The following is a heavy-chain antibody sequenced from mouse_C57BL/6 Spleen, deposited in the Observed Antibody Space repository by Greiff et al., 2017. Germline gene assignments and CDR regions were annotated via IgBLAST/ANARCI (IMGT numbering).Heavy chain of an antibody. J-gene: IGHJ1*03. CDR1: GYTFTSYW. D-gene: IGHD1-1*01. CDR2: IDPSASYT. CDR3: ARTEYYGSSPRCFDV. V-gene: IGHV1-50*01. Sequence: QVQLQQPGAELVKPGASVKLSCKASGYTFTSYWMQWVKQRPGPGLEWIGAIDPSASYTNYNPKFKGKATLTVDTSSSSLTSEDSAVYYGARTEYYGSSPRCFDVWGTGTTVTVSA.